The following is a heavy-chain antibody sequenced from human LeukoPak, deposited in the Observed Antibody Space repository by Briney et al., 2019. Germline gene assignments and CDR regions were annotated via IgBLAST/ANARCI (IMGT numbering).Heavy chain of an antibody. CDR1: GYSFTSYG. J-gene: IGHJ4*02. D-gene: IGHD6-19*01. Sequence: ASVKVSCKASGYSFTSYGISWVRQAPSQGLEWMGWISTYNGKTNSAQKFQGRVTMTTDTSTSTAYMELRSLRSDDTAVYYCARGGPRIAVPGTVLWGQGTLVTVSS. CDR3: ARGGPRIAVPGTVL. CDR2: ISTYNGKT. V-gene: IGHV1-18*01.